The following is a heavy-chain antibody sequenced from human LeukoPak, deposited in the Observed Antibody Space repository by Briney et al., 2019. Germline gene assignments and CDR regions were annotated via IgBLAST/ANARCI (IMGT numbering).Heavy chain of an antibody. CDR3: AKHAAAAGHGMDV. CDR1: GFTFSSYD. V-gene: IGHV3-30*18. Sequence: GGSLRLSCAAPGFTFSSYDMHWVRQAPGKGLEWVAGISYDGSNKYYADSVKGRFTISRDNSKNTLDLQMTSLRAEDTAVYYCAKHAAAAGHGMDVWGQGTTVTVSS. D-gene: IGHD6-13*01. CDR2: ISYDGSNK. J-gene: IGHJ6*02.